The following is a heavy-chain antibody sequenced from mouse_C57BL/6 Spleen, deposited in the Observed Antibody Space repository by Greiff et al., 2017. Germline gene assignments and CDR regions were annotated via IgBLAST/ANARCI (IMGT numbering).Heavy chain of an antibody. D-gene: IGHD2-4*01. Sequence: VQLQQSGPELVKPGASVKIPCKASGYTFTDYNLDWVKQSHGKSLEWIGDINPNNGGTIYNQKFKGKATLTVDKSSSTAYMELRSLTSEDTAVYYCARRNYDYDRFAYWGQGTLVTVSA. CDR3: ARRNYDYDRFAY. J-gene: IGHJ3*01. CDR1: GYTFTDYN. CDR2: INPNNGGT. V-gene: IGHV1-18*01.